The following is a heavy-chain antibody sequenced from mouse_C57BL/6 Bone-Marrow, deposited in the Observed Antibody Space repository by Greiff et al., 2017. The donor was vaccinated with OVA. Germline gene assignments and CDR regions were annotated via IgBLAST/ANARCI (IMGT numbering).Heavy chain of an antibody. J-gene: IGHJ1*03. Sequence: VQLKESGAELVRPGASVKLSCTASGFNIKDDYMHWVKQRPEQGLAWIGWIDPENGDTEYASKFQGKATITADTSSNTAYLQLSSLTSEDTAVYYCTTENWDGYFDVWGTGTTVTVSS. CDR1: GFNIKDDY. CDR2: IDPENGDT. CDR3: TTENWDGYFDV. D-gene: IGHD4-1*01. V-gene: IGHV14-4*01.